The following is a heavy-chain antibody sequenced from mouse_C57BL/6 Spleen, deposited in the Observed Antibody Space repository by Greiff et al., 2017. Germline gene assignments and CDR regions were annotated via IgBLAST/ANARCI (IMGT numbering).Heavy chain of an antibody. CDR2: IDPESGGT. Sequence: QVQLQQSGAELVKPGASVKLSCKASGYTFTGYCMHWVKQRPGQGLEWIGRIDPESGGTKYNEKFKGKATLTADKSSSTAYMQLSSLTSEDSAVYYCARGWLRGFAYWGQGTLVTVSA. J-gene: IGHJ3*01. CDR3: ARGWLRGFAY. V-gene: IGHV1-72*01. D-gene: IGHD1-1*02. CDR1: GYTFTGYC.